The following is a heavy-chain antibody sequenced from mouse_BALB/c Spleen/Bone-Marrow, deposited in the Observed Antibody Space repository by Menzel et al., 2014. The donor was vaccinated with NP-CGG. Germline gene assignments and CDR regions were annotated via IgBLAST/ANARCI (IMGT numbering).Heavy chain of an antibody. CDR2: INPGSGST. CDR1: GYAFTDYL. CDR3: ARYDGYFDY. V-gene: IGHV1-54*01. Sequence: VQLQQSRAELVRPGTSVKVSCKASGYAFTDYLMEWLKQRPGQGLEWIGVINPGSGSTNYNEKFKDKATLTADKSSSTAYMQLSSLTSDDSAVYFCARYDGYFDYWGQGTTLTVSS. J-gene: IGHJ2*01. D-gene: IGHD2-3*01.